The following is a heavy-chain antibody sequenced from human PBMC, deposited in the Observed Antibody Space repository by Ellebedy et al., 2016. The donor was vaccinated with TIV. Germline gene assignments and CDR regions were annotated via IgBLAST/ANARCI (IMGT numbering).Heavy chain of an antibody. J-gene: IGHJ2*01. V-gene: IGHV3-74*01. CDR2: INSDGSST. CDR3: ARDRFKGSGYFDL. Sequence: GGSLRLSCAASGFTFSAYWMHWVRQAPGRGLVWVSRINSDGSSTTYADSVKGRFTISRDNAKNTLYLQMNSLRAEDTAVYYCARDRFKGSGYFDLWGRGTLVTVSS. D-gene: IGHD6-6*01. CDR1: GFTFSAYW.